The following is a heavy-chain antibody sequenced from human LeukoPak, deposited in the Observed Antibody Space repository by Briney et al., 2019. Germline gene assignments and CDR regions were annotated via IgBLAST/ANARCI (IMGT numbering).Heavy chain of an antibody. J-gene: IGHJ3*02. CDR2: IKADGTDR. Sequence: PVGSLRLSCAASGFTFSNDWMTAGRQGPGEGLEWVDSIKADGTDRYNVDSVTGRFTISRDNAKNSLSLQMSSLRAEDTAVYHCASTLTFDNWGLGILVTVPS. V-gene: IGHV3-7*01. CDR3: ASTLTFDN. CDR1: GFTFSNDW.